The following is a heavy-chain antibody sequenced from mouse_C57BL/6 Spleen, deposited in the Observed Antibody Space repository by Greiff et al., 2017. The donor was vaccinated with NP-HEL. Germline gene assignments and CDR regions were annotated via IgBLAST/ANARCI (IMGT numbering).Heavy chain of an antibody. Sequence: QVQLQQPGAELVKPGASVKMSCKASGYTFTSYWITWVKQRPGQGLEWIGDIYPGSGSTNYNEKFKSKATLTVDPSSSTAYMQLSSLTSEDSAVYYGAREDTTAVARYFDYWGQGTTLTVSA. V-gene: IGHV1-55*01. J-gene: IGHJ2*01. D-gene: IGHD1-1*01. CDR3: AREDTTAVARYFDY. CDR2: IYPGSGST. CDR1: GYTFTSYW.